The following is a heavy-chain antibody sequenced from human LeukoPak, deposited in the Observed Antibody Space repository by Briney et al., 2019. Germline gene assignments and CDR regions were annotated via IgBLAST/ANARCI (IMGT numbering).Heavy chain of an antibody. D-gene: IGHD1-26*01. J-gene: IGHJ3*02. CDR3: ARLLRPGGRKGDAFDI. V-gene: IGHV4-59*08. CDR2: FYDSGDF. Sequence: SQTLSLTCTVSGGSTSGHHWTWIRQPPGTGLEWIGYFYDSGDFNYNPSLKSRVTIWMDMSNNQFSLTMSSVTAADTAMYYCARLLRPGGRKGDAFDIWGQGTLVTVSS. CDR1: GGSTSGHH.